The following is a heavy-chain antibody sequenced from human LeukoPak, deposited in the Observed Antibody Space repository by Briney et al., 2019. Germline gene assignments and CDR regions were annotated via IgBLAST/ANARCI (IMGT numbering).Heavy chain of an antibody. Sequence: SETLSLTCTVSGGSISSSSYYWGCIRQPPGKGLEWIGSIYYSGSTYYNPSLKSRVTISVDTSKNQFSLKLSSVTAADTAVYYCARGGRGYVFDYWGQGTLVTVSS. CDR2: IYYSGST. V-gene: IGHV4-39*01. J-gene: IGHJ4*02. CDR1: GGSISSSSYY. CDR3: ARGGRGYVFDY. D-gene: IGHD5-12*01.